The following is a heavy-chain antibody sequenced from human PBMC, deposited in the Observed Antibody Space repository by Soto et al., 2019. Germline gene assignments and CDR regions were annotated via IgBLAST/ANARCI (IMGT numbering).Heavy chain of an antibody. V-gene: IGHV3-33*01. CDR1: GFTFSGYG. CDR2: K. J-gene: IGHJ4*02. Sequence: LRLSCAASGFTFSGYGMHWVRQAPGKGLEWVAIKYYADSVKGRFTISRDNSKNTLYLHINSLSPEDTAVYYCAREYPNHYDNSGHYRKLRALDYWGQGTLVTVSS. D-gene: IGHD3-22*01. CDR3: AREYPNHYDNSGHYRKLRALDY.